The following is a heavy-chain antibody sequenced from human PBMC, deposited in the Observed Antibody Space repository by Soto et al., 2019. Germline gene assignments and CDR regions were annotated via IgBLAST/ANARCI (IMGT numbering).Heavy chain of an antibody. CDR1: GGSISSYY. J-gene: IGHJ6*02. CDR2: IYYSGST. Sequence: PSETLSLTCTVSGGSISSYYWSWIRQPPGKGLEWIGYIYYSGSTNYNPSLKSRVTISVDTSKNQFSLKLSSVTAADTAVYYYARVPMYYDILTGYSDYYYYGMDVWGQGTTVTVSS. D-gene: IGHD3-9*01. V-gene: IGHV4-59*01. CDR3: ARVPMYYDILTGYSDYYYYGMDV.